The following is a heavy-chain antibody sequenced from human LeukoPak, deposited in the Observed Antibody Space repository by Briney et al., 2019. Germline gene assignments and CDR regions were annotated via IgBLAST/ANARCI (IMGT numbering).Heavy chain of an antibody. V-gene: IGHV3-64*01. Sequence: PGGSLRLSCAASGFTFSSYGMHWVRQAPGKGLEYVSAISSNGGSTYYANSVKGRFTISRDNSKNTLYLQMGSLRAEDMAVYYCARGRRNYYYDSGDYPGADYWGQGTLVTVSS. CDR2: ISSNGGST. J-gene: IGHJ4*02. CDR1: GFTFSSYG. D-gene: IGHD3-22*01. CDR3: ARGRRNYYYDSGDYPGADY.